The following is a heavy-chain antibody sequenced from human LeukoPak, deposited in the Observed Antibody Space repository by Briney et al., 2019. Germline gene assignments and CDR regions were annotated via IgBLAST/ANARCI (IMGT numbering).Heavy chain of an antibody. Sequence: ASVKVSCKASGGTFSSYAISWVRQAPGQGLEWMGGIIPIFGTANYAQKFQGRVTITADESTSTAYMELSSLRSGDTAVYYCARHGLWTTVTTLYYWGQGTLVTVSS. V-gene: IGHV1-69*13. CDR1: GGTFSSYA. J-gene: IGHJ4*02. D-gene: IGHD4-17*01. CDR2: IIPIFGTA. CDR3: ARHGLWTTVTTLYY.